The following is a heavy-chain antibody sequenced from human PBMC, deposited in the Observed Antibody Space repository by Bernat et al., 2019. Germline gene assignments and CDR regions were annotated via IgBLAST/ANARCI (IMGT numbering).Heavy chain of an antibody. CDR1: GYTFTSYG. J-gene: IGHJ4*02. CDR3: AREDCSGGSCVYFDY. V-gene: IGHV1-18*01. CDR2: ISAYNGNT. D-gene: IGHD2-15*01. Sequence: QVQLVQSGAEVKKPGASVKVSCKASGYTFTSYGISWVRHAPGQGLEWMGWISAYNGNTNYAQKLQGRVTMTTDTSTSTAYMELRSLRSDDTAVYYCAREDCSGGSCVYFDYWGQGTLVTVSS.